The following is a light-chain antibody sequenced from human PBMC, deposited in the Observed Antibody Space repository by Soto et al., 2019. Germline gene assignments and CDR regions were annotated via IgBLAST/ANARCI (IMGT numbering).Light chain of an antibody. CDR3: QTWGTGIPGV. V-gene: IGLV4-69*01. Sequence: QPVLTQSPSASASLGASVKLTCTLSSGHSSYAIAWHQQQPEKGPRYLMKLNSDGSHSKGDGIPDRFSGSSSGAERYLTISSRQAEDEADYDCQTWGTGIPGVFGGGTKLTVL. CDR2: LNSDGSH. CDR1: SGHSSYA. J-gene: IGLJ3*02.